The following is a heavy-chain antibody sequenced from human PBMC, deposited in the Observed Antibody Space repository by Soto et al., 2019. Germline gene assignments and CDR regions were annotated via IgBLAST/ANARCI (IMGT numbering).Heavy chain of an antibody. V-gene: IGHV1-46*01. Sequence: SVKVSCKASGYTFTSYYMHWVRQAPVQGLEWMGIINPSGGSTSYAQKFQGRVTMTRDTSTSTVYMELSSLRSEDTAVYYCARDFGADYSNYGRYGMDVWGQGTTVTVSS. J-gene: IGHJ6*02. CDR2: INPSGGST. D-gene: IGHD4-4*01. CDR3: ARDFGADYSNYGRYGMDV. CDR1: GYTFTSYY.